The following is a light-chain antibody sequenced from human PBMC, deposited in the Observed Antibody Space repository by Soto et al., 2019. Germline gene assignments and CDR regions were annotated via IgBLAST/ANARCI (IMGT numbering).Light chain of an antibody. CDR1: QTISSW. Sequence: DIEMTQSPSSLSGSVADRVTITGGASQTISSWLAWYQQKPGKAPKLLIYKASTLKSGVPSRFSGSGSGTEFTLTISSLQPDDFATYYCQHYNSYSEAFGQGTKV. J-gene: IGKJ1*01. CDR2: KAS. V-gene: IGKV1-5*03. CDR3: QHYNSYSEA.